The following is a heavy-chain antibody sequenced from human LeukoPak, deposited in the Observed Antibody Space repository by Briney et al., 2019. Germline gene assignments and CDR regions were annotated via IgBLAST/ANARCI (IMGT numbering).Heavy chain of an antibody. D-gene: IGHD5-24*01. CDR1: DYSISSGYY. Sequence: KASETLSLTCTVSDYSISSGYYWGWIRQPPGKGLEWIGSMYHSGNTYYNPSLKSRITISVDTSKNQFSLKLTSVTAADTAVYYCARLYLPATRFDYWGQGTLVTVSS. CDR2: MYHSGNT. CDR3: ARLYLPATRFDY. V-gene: IGHV4-38-2*02. J-gene: IGHJ4*02.